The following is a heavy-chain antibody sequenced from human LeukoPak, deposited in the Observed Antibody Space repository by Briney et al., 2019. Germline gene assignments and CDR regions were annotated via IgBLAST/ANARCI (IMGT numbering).Heavy chain of an antibody. J-gene: IGHJ4*02. CDR2: IYYSGST. D-gene: IGHD3-22*01. CDR1: GGSISSSSYY. Sequence: SETLSLTCTVSGGSISSSSYYWGWIRQPPGKGLEWIGSIYYSGSTYYNPSLKSRVTMSVDTSKNQFSLKLSSVTAADTAVYYCAREKLFNYDSSGYDYWGQGTLVTVSS. V-gene: IGHV4-39*07. CDR3: AREKLFNYDSSGYDY.